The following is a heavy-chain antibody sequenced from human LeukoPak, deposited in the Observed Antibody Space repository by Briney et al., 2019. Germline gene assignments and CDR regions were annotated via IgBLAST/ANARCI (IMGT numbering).Heavy chain of an antibody. CDR1: GGSISSSSYY. D-gene: IGHD3-10*01. Sequence: PSETLSLTCTVSGGSISSSSYYWGWIRQPPGKGLEWIGHIYSNGSTSNNPSLKSRVTISGDTSKNQFSLKLSSLTAADTAVYYCARAEYYYGSGSFDLWGQGTLVTVSS. CDR2: IYSNGST. V-gene: IGHV4-39*07. J-gene: IGHJ4*02. CDR3: ARAEYYYGSGSFDL.